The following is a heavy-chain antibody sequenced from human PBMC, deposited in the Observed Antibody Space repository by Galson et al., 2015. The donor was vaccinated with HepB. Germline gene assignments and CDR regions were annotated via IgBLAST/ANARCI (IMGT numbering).Heavy chain of an antibody. D-gene: IGHD1-26*01. CDR2: IYYSGST. Sequence: LSLTCTVSGGSISSSDYYWGWIRQPPGKGLEWIGSIYYSGSTYYNPSLESRVTISVDTSNNHFSLKLTSVTAADTAMYYCTTIKTIVGATPFDAFNFWGQGIMVTVSS. CDR3: TTIKTIVGATPFDAFNF. CDR1: GGSISSSDYY. V-gene: IGHV4-39*07. J-gene: IGHJ3*01.